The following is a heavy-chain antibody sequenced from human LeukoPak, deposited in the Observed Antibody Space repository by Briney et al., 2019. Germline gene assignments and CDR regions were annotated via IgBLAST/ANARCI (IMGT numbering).Heavy chain of an antibody. J-gene: IGHJ6*02. CDR1: GFTFSSYA. CDR2: ISGSGGST. Sequence: PGGSLRLSCAASGFTFSSYAMSWVRQPPGKGLVWVSAISGSGGSTYYADSVKGRFTISRDNSKNTLYLQMNSLRAEDTAVYYCAKGTGSITIYGMDVWGQGTMVTVSS. D-gene: IGHD3/OR15-3a*01. V-gene: IGHV3-23*01. CDR3: AKGTGSITIYGMDV.